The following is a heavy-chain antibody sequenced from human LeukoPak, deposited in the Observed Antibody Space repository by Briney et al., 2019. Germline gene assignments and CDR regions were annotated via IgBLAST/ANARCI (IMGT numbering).Heavy chain of an antibody. CDR3: ARGGYVIDY. Sequence: SETLSLTCSVDRGSFSGYYWSWIRQPPGKGLEWIGEINHSGSTNYNPSLKSRVTISVDTSKSQFSLKLSSVTAADTAVYYCARGGYVIDYWGRGTLVTVSS. CDR1: RGSFSGYY. D-gene: IGHD3-22*01. V-gene: IGHV4-34*01. CDR2: INHSGST. J-gene: IGHJ4*02.